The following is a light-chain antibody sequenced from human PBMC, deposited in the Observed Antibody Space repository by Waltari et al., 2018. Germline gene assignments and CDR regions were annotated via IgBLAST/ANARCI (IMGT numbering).Light chain of an antibody. CDR3: SSYTSISTSVV. Sequence: QSALTQPASVSGSPGQSITISCTGTSSDIGGYNYVSWYQQDPGKVPKLIIYEVINRPSGISNRFSGSKSGNTASLTISGLQAEDETDYYCSSYTSISTSVVFGGGTKLTVL. J-gene: IGLJ2*01. V-gene: IGLV2-14*01. CDR2: EVI. CDR1: SSDIGGYNY.